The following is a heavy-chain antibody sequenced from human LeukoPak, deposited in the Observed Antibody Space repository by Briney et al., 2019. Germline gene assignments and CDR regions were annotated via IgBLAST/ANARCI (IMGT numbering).Heavy chain of an antibody. Sequence: GGSQRLSCTASGFPFGGYAMSWVRQAPGKGPEWVAVIWYDGSNKYYADSVKGRFTISRDNSKNTLYLQMNSLRAEDTAVYYCARGLDYYGSGSYGVDYWGQGTLVTVSS. D-gene: IGHD3-10*01. CDR1: GFPFGGYA. CDR3: ARGLDYYGSGSYGVDY. J-gene: IGHJ4*02. V-gene: IGHV3-33*08. CDR2: IWYDGSNK.